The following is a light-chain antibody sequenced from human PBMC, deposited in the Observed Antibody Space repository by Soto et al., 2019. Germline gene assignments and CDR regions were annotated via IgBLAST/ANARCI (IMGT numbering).Light chain of an antibody. V-gene: IGKV3-20*01. CDR3: QQYGSSPWT. Sequence: EIVLTQSPGTLSLPPGERATLSCRARLSVSSSYLAWYQQKPGQAPRLLIYGASSRATGIPDRFSGSGSGTDFTLTISTLEPEDFAVYYCQQYGSSPWTFGQGTKVEIK. CDR2: GAS. J-gene: IGKJ1*01. CDR1: LSVSSSY.